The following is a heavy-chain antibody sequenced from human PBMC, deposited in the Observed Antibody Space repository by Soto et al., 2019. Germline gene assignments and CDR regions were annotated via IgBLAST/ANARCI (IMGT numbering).Heavy chain of an antibody. CDR2: INHSGST. CDR3: ARVHGYSSSWYVHYYYGMDV. D-gene: IGHD6-13*01. CDR1: GGSFSGYY. Sequence: SETLSLTCAVYGGSFSGYYLSWIRQPPGKGLEWIGEINHSGSTNYNPSLKSRVTISVDTSKNQFSLKLSSVTAADTAVYYCARVHGYSSSWYVHYYYGMDVWGQGTTVTVYS. J-gene: IGHJ6*02. V-gene: IGHV4-34*01.